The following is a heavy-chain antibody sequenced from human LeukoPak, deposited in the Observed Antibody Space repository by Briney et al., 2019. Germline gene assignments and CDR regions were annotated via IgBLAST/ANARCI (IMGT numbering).Heavy chain of an antibody. CDR2: IYTSGST. J-gene: IGHJ4*02. V-gene: IGHV4-4*07. Sequence: SETLSLTCTVSGGSISSYYWSWIRQPAGKGLEWIGRIYTSGSTNYNPSLKSRVTMSVDTSKNQFSLKPSSVTAADTAVYYCAREINYYDSSGQYRYFDYWGQGTLVTVSS. CDR3: AREINYYDSSGQYRYFDY. CDR1: GGSISSYY. D-gene: IGHD3-22*01.